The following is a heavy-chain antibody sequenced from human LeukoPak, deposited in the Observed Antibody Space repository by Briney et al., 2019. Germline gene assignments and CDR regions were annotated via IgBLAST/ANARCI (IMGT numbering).Heavy chain of an antibody. CDR2: ISGSGGST. CDR3: AKHSSSWHYFDY. J-gene: IGHJ4*02. D-gene: IGHD6-13*01. CDR1: GFTFSSYA. Sequence: GGSLRLSCAASGFTFSSYAMSWVRPAPGKGLGWVSAISGSGGSTYYADSVKGRFTISRDNTKNTLYLQMNSLRAEDTAVYYCAKHSSSWHYFDYWGQGTLVTVSS. V-gene: IGHV3-23*01.